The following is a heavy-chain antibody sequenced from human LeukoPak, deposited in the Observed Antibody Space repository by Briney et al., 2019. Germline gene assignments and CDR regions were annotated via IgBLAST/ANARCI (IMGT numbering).Heavy chain of an antibody. V-gene: IGHV4-59*01. CDR3: ARRTYFYDSSGYYFDY. CDR1: GGSISSYY. D-gene: IGHD3-22*01. J-gene: IGHJ4*02. Sequence: PSETLSLTCTVSGGSISSYYWSWIRQPPGKGLECIGYIYYSGSTNYNPSLKSRVTISVDTSKNQFSLKLSSVTAADTAVYYCARRTYFYDSSGYYFDYWGQGTLVTVSS. CDR2: IYYSGST.